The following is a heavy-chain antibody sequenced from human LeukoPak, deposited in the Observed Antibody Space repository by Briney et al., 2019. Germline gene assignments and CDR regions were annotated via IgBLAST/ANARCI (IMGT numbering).Heavy chain of an antibody. D-gene: IGHD4-11*01. CDR2: IYYSGST. CDR3: ARHDYSNYYYCYGMDV. Sequence: SETLSLTCTVSGGSISSSSYYWGWIRQPPGKGLEWIGSIYYSGSTYYNPSLKSRVTISVDTSKNQFSLKLSSVTAADTAVYYCARHDYSNYYYCYGMDVWGQGTTVTVSS. CDR1: GGSISSSSYY. J-gene: IGHJ6*02. V-gene: IGHV4-39*01.